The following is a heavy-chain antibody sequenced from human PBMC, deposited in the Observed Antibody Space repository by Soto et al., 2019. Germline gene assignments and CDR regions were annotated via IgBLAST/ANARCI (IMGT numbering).Heavy chain of an antibody. V-gene: IGHV3-23*01. CDR1: GFTFSSYA. CDR2: ISGSGGST. Sequence: GGSLRLSCAASGFTFSSYAMSWVRQAPGKGLEWVSAISGSGGSTYYADSVKGRFTISRDNSKNTLYLQMNSLRAEDTAVYYCAKDGPGIVVVPAASLLVIWGQGTLVTVSS. CDR3: AKDGPGIVVVPAASLLVI. J-gene: IGHJ4*02. D-gene: IGHD2-2*01.